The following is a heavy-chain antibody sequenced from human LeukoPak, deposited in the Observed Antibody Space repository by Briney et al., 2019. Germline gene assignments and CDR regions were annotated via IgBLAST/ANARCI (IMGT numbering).Heavy chain of an antibody. CDR3: AGAYGSSGYGYFDY. J-gene: IGHJ4*02. CDR1: GFTFSAYG. D-gene: IGHD3-22*01. Sequence: PGRSLRLSCAASGFTFSAYGMHWVRQAPGKGLEWITVIYHAGTHYADSVKGRFTISRDNSKNTLYLQMNSLRAEDTAVYYCAGAYGSSGYGYFDYWGQGTLVTVSS. V-gene: IGHV3-30*03. CDR2: IYHAGT.